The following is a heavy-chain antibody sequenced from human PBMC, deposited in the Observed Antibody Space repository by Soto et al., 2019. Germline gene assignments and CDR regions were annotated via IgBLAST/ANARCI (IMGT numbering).Heavy chain of an antibody. CDR2: INHSGST. D-gene: IGHD3-10*01. J-gene: IGHJ6*02. Sequence: SETLSLTCAVYGGSFRGYYWSWIRQPPGKGLEWIGEINHSGSTNYNPSLKSRVTISVDTSKNQFSLKLSSVTAADTAVYYCARGLKGPVRGSWYYYYGMDVWGQGTTVTVSS. CDR1: GGSFRGYY. CDR3: ARGLKGPVRGSWYYYYGMDV. V-gene: IGHV4-34*01.